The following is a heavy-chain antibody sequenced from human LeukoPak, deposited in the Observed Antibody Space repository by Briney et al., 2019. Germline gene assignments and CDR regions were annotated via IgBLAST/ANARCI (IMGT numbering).Heavy chain of an antibody. D-gene: IGHD6-19*01. CDR3: ARYRQWLFPDY. CDR1: GFTFSEHY. V-gene: IGHV3-11*06. Sequence: PGGALRPSCGAPGFTFSEHYMSWSRPAPGKGLEWVSYISSSNGYTNYADSVKGRFTISRDNAKNSLYLQMNSLRAEDTAVYYCARYRQWLFPDYWGQGTLVTVSS. CDR2: ISSSNGYT. J-gene: IGHJ4*02.